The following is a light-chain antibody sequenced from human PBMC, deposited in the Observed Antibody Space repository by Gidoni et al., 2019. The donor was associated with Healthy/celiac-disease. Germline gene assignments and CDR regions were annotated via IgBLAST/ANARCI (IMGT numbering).Light chain of an antibody. CDR1: SSNIGAGYV. J-gene: IGLJ2*01. V-gene: IGLV1-40*01. CDR2: GNS. CDR3: QSYDSSLSGVV. Sequence: QSVLTQPPSVSGAPGQRVTISCTGSSSNIGAGYVVHWYQQLPGTAPKLHIYGNSTRPSGVPDRFSGSKSGTSASLAITGLQAEDEADYYCQSYDSSLSGVVFGGGTKLTVL.